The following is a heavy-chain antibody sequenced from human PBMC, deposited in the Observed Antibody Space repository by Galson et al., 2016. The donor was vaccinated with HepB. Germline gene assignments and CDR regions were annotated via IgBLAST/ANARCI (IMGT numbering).Heavy chain of an antibody. CDR2: ISAGGTT. CDR1: GFTFNTFA. V-gene: IGHV3-23*01. CDR3: ARDLASTATD. D-gene: IGHD5-12*01. J-gene: IGHJ4*02. Sequence: SLRLSCAASGFTFNTFAMSWVRQAPGKGLQWVSGISAGGTTYYPDSMKGRFTISRDNSQNTVYLQMHSLSVEDTAVYFCARDLASTATDWGQGTLVTVSS.